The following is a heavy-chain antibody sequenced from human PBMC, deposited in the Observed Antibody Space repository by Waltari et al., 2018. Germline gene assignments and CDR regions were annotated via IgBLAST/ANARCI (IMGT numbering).Heavy chain of an antibody. Sequence: QVQLRQWGAGLLKPSETLSLTCAVYGGSFSDYSWTWIRQPPGKGLEGLGEINHGGRTNTHPSVKGRLTMSADPSKNEFSLELNSVTAADTATYYCARGWSDYDRSGYGWYFDLWARGTLVTVSS. CDR1: GGSFSDYS. CDR3: ARGWSDYDRSGYGWYFDL. V-gene: IGHV4-34*01. D-gene: IGHD3-22*01. J-gene: IGHJ2*01. CDR2: INHGGRT.